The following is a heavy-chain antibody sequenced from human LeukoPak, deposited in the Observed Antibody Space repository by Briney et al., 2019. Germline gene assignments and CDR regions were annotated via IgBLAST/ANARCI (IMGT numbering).Heavy chain of an antibody. D-gene: IGHD3-22*01. Sequence: PSETLSLTCAVYGGSFSGYYWSWIRQPPGKGLEWIGEINHSGSTNYNPSLKSRVTISVDTSKNQFSLKLSSVTAADTAVYYCARHRYYYDSSGSTLPWFDPWGQGTLVTVSS. V-gene: IGHV4-34*01. CDR2: INHSGST. J-gene: IGHJ5*02. CDR1: GGSFSGYY. CDR3: ARHRYYYDSSGSTLPWFDP.